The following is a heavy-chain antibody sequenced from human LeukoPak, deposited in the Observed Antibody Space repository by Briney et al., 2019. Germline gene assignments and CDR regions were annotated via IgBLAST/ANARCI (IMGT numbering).Heavy chain of an antibody. CDR1: GFTVSSNY. CDR3: ARPSGTGYIDY. Sequence: GGSLRLSCAASGFTVSSNYMSWVCQAPGKGLEWVSVIYSGGSTYYADSVKGRFTISRDNAKNSLYLQMNSLRAEDTAVYYCARPSGTGYIDYWGQGTLVTVSS. V-gene: IGHV3-53*01. D-gene: IGHD3/OR15-3a*01. CDR2: IYSGGST. J-gene: IGHJ4*02.